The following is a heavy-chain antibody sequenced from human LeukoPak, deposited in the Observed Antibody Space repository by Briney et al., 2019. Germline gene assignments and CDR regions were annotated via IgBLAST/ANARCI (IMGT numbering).Heavy chain of an antibody. CDR3: ARDIVGATQDFNFDY. V-gene: IGHV1-69*13. Sequence: GASVKVSCKASGGTFSSYAISWVRQAPGQGLEWMGGIIPIFGTANYAQKFQGRVTITADESTSTAYMELSSLRPEDTAVYYCARDIVGATQDFNFDYWGQGTLVTVSS. J-gene: IGHJ4*02. D-gene: IGHD1-26*01. CDR1: GGTFSSYA. CDR2: IIPIFGTA.